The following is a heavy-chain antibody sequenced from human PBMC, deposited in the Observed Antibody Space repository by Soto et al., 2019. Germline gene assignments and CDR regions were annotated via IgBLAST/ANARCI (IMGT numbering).Heavy chain of an antibody. V-gene: IGHV3-74*01. CDR1: GFTFSTYC. D-gene: IGHD3-10*01. J-gene: IGHJ4*02. CDR2: ICRDGSGT. Sequence: GGSLRLSCAVSGFTFSTYCMHWVRQAPETGLVWVARICRDGSGTDYADSVKGRFTISRDNAKNSLYLQMNSLRAEDTAVYYCARVANFYYGSGSPPGYWGQGTLVTVSS. CDR3: ARVANFYYGSGSPPGY.